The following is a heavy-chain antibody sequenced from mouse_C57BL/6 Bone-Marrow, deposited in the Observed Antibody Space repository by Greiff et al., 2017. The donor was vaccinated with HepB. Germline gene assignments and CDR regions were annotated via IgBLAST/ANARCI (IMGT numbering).Heavy chain of an antibody. D-gene: IGHD2-5*01. CDR3: ARHHYSNYEGFAY. V-gene: IGHV5-12*01. J-gene: IGHJ3*01. CDR2: ISNGGGST. Sequence: EVQRVESGGGLVQPGGSLKLSCAASGFTFSDYYMYWVRQTPEKRLEWVAYISNGGGSTYYPDTVKGRFTISRDNAKNTLYLQMSRLKSEDTAMYYCARHHYSNYEGFAYWGQGTLVTVSA. CDR1: GFTFSDYY.